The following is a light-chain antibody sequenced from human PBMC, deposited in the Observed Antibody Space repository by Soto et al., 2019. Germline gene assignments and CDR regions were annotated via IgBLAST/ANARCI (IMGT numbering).Light chain of an antibody. CDR1: QSISSW. V-gene: IGKV1-5*03. CDR2: KAS. J-gene: IGKJ1*01. Sequence: DIQMTQSPSTLSASVGDRVTITCRASQSISSWLAWYQQKPGKAPKLLIYKASSLESGVPSRFSGSGSGTEFTLTISSLQPDDFATYYGQQMATFGQGTKVEIK. CDR3: QQMAT.